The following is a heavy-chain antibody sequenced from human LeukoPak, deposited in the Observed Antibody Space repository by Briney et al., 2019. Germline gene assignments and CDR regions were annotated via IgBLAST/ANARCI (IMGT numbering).Heavy chain of an antibody. CDR3: AKDSDYYDSSGYWSWDYFDY. J-gene: IGHJ4*02. V-gene: IGHV3-23*01. Sequence: GGSLRLSCAASGFTFSSYAMSWVRQAPGKGLEWVSAISGSGGSTYYADSVKGRFTISRDNSKNTLYLQMNSLRAEDTAAYYCAKDSDYYDSSGYWSWDYFDYWGQGTLVTVSS. CDR2: ISGSGGST. D-gene: IGHD3-22*01. CDR1: GFTFSSYA.